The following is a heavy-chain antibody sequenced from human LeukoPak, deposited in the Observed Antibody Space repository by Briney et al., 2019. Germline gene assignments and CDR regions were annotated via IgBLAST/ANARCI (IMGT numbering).Heavy chain of an antibody. CDR3: ARDVGNFDY. V-gene: IGHV3-74*01. J-gene: IGHJ4*02. CDR2: INSDGIST. Sequence: GGSLRLSCAASGFTFSNYWMHWVRQAPGKGLVWVSRINSDGISTGYADSVKGRFTVSRDNAKKTLYLQMNSLRAEDTAVYYCARDVGNFDYWGQGTLVTVSA. CDR1: GFTFSNYW.